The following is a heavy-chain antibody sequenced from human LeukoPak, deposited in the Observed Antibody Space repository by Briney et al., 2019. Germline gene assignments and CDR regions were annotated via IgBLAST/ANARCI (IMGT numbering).Heavy chain of an antibody. Sequence: PGGSLRLSCTVSGFTVTSTHMDWVRQAPGKGPEWVALIYDDGGTVYADSVKGRFTISRDNAKNSLYLQMNSLRAEDTAVYYCARDRVGGVDYWGQGTLVTVSS. J-gene: IGHJ4*02. D-gene: IGHD1-26*01. CDR3: ARDRVGGVDY. V-gene: IGHV3-53*01. CDR1: GFTVTSTH. CDR2: IYDDGGT.